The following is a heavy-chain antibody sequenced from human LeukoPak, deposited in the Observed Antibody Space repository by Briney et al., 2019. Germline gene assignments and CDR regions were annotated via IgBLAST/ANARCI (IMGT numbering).Heavy chain of an antibody. Sequence: PSETLSLTCTVSGGSISSYYWSWIRQPAGKGLEWIGRIYTSGSTNYNPSLKSRVTMSVDTSKNQFSLKLSSVTAADTAVYYCARSEYSSSPGHFDYWGQGTLVTVSS. D-gene: IGHD6-6*01. CDR3: ARSEYSSSPGHFDY. CDR2: IYTSGST. V-gene: IGHV4-4*07. J-gene: IGHJ4*02. CDR1: GGSISSYY.